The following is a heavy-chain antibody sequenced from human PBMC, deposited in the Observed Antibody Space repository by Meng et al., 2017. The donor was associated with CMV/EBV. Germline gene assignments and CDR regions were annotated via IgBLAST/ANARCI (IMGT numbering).Heavy chain of an antibody. J-gene: IGHJ5*02. Sequence: ESLKISCAASGFTFSSYSMNWVRQAPGKGLEWVSSISSSSSYIYYADSVKGRFTISRDNAKNSLYLQMNSLRAEDTAVYYCARYCSSTSCYRFDPWGQGTLVTVSS. V-gene: IGHV3-21*01. CDR1: GFTFSSYS. CDR3: ARYCSSTSCYRFDP. D-gene: IGHD2-2*02. CDR2: ISSSSSYI.